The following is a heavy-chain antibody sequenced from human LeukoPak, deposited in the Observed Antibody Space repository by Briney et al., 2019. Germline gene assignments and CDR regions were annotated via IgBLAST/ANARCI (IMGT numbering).Heavy chain of an antibody. V-gene: IGHV1-18*01. Sequence: ASVKVSCKASGYTFTTYGTSWVRQAPGQGLEWMGWISGYNGITNYAQELQGRVTMTTDTSTNTAYMELRSLRSDDTAVYYCARVLVALGAFDIWGQGTMVTVSS. J-gene: IGHJ3*02. CDR3: ARVLVALGAFDI. D-gene: IGHD1-26*01. CDR1: GYTFTTYG. CDR2: ISGYNGIT.